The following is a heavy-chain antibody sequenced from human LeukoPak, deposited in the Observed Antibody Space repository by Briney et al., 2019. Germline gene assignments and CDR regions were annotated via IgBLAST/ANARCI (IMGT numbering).Heavy chain of an antibody. V-gene: IGHV3-74*01. J-gene: IGHJ5*01. CDR3: VRPHSVVVTGTDGWFDS. CDR1: GFTFSSYS. D-gene: IGHD2-21*02. CDR2: INGDGSSA. Sequence: GGSLRLSCAASGFTFSSYSMNWVRQAPGKGLVWVTRINGDGSSANYADSVRGRFSISRDNAKNTVYLQMNSLRAEDTAVYYCVRPHSVVVTGTDGWFDSWGQGTLVTVSS.